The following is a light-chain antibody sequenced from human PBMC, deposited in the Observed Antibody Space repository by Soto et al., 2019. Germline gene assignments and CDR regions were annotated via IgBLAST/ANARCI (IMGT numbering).Light chain of an antibody. Sequence: RASQNILSNLAWYQQKPGQAPRLLIYGASTRATGIPARFSGSGSGTEFTRPLSRLHSGDFEIYYGPPYTDWGITNREGTRLEIK. CDR2: GAS. J-gene: IGKJ5*01. V-gene: IGKV3-15*01. CDR3: PPYTDWGIT. CDR1: QNILSN.